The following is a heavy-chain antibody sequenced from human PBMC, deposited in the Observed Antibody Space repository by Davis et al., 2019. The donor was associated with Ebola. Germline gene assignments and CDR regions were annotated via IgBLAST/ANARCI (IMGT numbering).Heavy chain of an antibody. CDR1: GGSIDTYSNY. Sequence: SETLSLTCKVSGGSIDTYSNYWAWFRQPPGKGLEWIGTVYYGGITYYNPSLKSRVTTSADTSRNQFSLNLNSVTAADTAVFYCARTALTSISDSGLGYNYFDPWGQGTLVTVSS. V-gene: IGHV4-39*01. CDR2: VYYGGIT. CDR3: ARTALTSISDSGLGYNYFDP. D-gene: IGHD4-17*01. J-gene: IGHJ5*02.